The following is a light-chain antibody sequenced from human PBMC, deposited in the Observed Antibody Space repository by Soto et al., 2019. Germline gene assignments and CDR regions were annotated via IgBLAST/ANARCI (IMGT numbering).Light chain of an antibody. V-gene: IGKV3-15*01. CDR1: QSVSSN. CDR3: QQYNNWPPRIA. CDR2: GAS. Sequence: EIVMTQSPATLSVSPGGRATLSCRSSQSVSSNLAWYQQKPGQAPRLLIYGASTRATGIPARFSGSGSGTEFTLTISSLQSEDFAVYYCQQYNNWPPRIAFGQGTRRRL. J-gene: IGKJ5*01.